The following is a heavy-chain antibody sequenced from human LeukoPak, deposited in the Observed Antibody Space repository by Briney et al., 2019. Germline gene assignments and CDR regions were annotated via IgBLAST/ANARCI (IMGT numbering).Heavy chain of an antibody. CDR2: DGGGSGSRT. D-gene: IGHD2-2*01. CDR3: AKGGDIVVVPADLYYFDY. J-gene: IGHJ4*02. V-gene: IGHV3-23*01. CDR1: GFTFRDYA. Sequence: GGSLRLSCAASGFTFRDYAINWVRQAPGKGLEWVSADGGGSGSRTYYADSVKGRFTISRDNSKNTLYLQMNSLRAEDTAVYYCAKGGDIVVVPADLYYFDYWGQGTLVTVSS.